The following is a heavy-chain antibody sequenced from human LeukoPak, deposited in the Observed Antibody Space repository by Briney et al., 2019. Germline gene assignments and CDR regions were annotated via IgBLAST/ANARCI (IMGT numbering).Heavy chain of an antibody. D-gene: IGHD4-23*01. CDR1: GFTSSSFS. CDR3: ARGEPGFGGLPTVLDN. V-gene: IGHV3-21*01. J-gene: IGHJ4*02. CDR2: ISSSTTYI. Sequence: GGSLRLSCAASGFTSSSFSMNWVRQAPGKGLEWVSSISSSTTYIYYADSVKGRFTISRDNAKDSLYLQMNSLRAEDTAVYYCARGEPGFGGLPTVLDNWGQGTLVTVSS.